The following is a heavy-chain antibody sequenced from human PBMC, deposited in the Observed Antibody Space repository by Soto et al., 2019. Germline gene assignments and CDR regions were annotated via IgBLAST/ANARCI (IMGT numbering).Heavy chain of an antibody. D-gene: IGHD2-2*01. CDR3: AKSKALVPAAPPGWFDP. CDR1: GFTFSSYA. V-gene: IGHV3-23*01. Sequence: HPGGSLRLSCAASGFTFSSYAMSWVRQAPGKGLEWVSAISGSGGSTYYADSVKGRFTISRENSKNTLYLQMNSLRAEDTAVYYCAKSKALVPAAPPGWFDPWGQGTLVNVSS. J-gene: IGHJ5*02. CDR2: ISGSGGST.